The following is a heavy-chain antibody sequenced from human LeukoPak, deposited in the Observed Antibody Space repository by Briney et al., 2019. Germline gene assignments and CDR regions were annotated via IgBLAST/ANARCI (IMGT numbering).Heavy chain of an antibody. CDR1: GGSISSSSYY. J-gene: IGHJ6*03. V-gene: IGHV4-39*01. CDR3: ARDGGGYSYGATDYYMDV. CDR2: IYDSEST. D-gene: IGHD5-18*01. Sequence: PSETVSLTCTVSGGSISSSSYYWGWIRQPPGKGLEWIGSIYDSESTYYNPSLKSRVTISVDTSKNQFFLKVSSVTAADTAVYYCARDGGGYSYGATDYYMDVWGKGTTVTISS.